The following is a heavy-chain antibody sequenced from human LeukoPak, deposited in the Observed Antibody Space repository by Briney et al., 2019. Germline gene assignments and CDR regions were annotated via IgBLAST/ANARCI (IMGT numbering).Heavy chain of an antibody. CDR3: TKGPYYYDSSGYSRRWFDP. CDR2: ISGSGGRT. Sequence: PGGSLRLSCAASGFTFSSYAMSWVRQAPGKGLEWVSSISGSGGRTYYADSVKGRFTISRDNSKNTLYLQMNGLRAEDTAVYYCTKGPYYYDSSGYSRRWFDPWGQGTLVTVSS. V-gene: IGHV3-23*01. D-gene: IGHD3-22*01. CDR1: GFTFSSYA. J-gene: IGHJ5*02.